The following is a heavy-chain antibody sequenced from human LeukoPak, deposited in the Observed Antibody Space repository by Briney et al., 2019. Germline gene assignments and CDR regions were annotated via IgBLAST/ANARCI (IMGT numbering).Heavy chain of an antibody. Sequence: GGSLRLSCAASRFNFISNWMSWVRQAPGKGLEWVAVMSYDGTNKYYADSVKGRFTISRDNSKNTVYLQMHSLRAGDTAVYYCAKQTFDYWGQGTLVIVSS. CDR1: RFNFISNW. J-gene: IGHJ4*02. V-gene: IGHV3-30*18. CDR2: MSYDGTNK. CDR3: AKQTFDY.